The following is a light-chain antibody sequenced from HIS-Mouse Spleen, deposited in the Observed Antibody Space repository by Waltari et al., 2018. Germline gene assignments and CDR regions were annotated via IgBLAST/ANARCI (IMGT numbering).Light chain of an antibody. CDR3: SSYAGSNNYV. Sequence: QYALTQPPSASGSPGQSVTISCPGTRSDVGGYHSVPWYQQHPGKAPKLMIYEVSKRPSGVPDRFSGSKSGNTASLTVSGLQAEDEADYYCSSYAGSNNYVFGTGTKVTVL. J-gene: IGLJ1*01. CDR1: RSDVGGYHS. V-gene: IGLV2-8*01. CDR2: EVS.